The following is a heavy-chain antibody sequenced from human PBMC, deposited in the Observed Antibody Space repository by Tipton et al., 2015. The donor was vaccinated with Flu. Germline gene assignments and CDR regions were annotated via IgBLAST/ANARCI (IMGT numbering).Heavy chain of an antibody. Sequence: SLRLSCAASGFTFSGSAMHWVRQASGTGLEWVGRIGTKANTYATAYAASVKGRFTISRDDSKNTAFLQMNSLKTEDTAVYYCTANVVVVTAAYPDYWGQGILVTVSS. D-gene: IGHD2-21*02. V-gene: IGHV3-73*01. J-gene: IGHJ4*02. CDR3: TANVVVVTAAYPDY. CDR2: IGTKANTYAT. CDR1: GFTFSGSA.